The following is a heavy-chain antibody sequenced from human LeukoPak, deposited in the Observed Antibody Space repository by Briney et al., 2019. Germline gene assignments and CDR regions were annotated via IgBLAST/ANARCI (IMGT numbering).Heavy chain of an antibody. Sequence: GASVKVSCKVSGYTLTELSMHWVRQAPGKGLEWMGGFDPEDGETIYAQKFQGRVTMTEDTSTDTAYMELSSLRSEDTAVYYCARGCIVKGYSSSSIGVFCWFDPWGQGTLVTVSS. D-gene: IGHD6-6*01. CDR3: ARGCIVKGYSSSSIGVFCWFDP. CDR1: GYTLTELS. V-gene: IGHV1-24*01. CDR2: FDPEDGET. J-gene: IGHJ5*02.